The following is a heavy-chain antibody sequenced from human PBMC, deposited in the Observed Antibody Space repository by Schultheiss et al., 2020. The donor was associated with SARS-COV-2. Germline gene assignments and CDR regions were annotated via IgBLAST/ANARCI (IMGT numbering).Heavy chain of an antibody. J-gene: IGHJ3*02. CDR1: GFTFSNYW. CDR2: ISRDGSSS. CDR3: VREGGHCSGGGCSSNDGFDI. V-gene: IGHV3-74*01. Sequence: GGSLRLSCSASGFTFSNYWIHWVRQVPGKGLVWVSRISRDGSSSSYADSVKGRFSISRDNARNTLSLQMNSLRVEDTAVYYCVREGGHCSGGGCSSNDGFDIWGQGTMVTVSS. D-gene: IGHD2-15*01.